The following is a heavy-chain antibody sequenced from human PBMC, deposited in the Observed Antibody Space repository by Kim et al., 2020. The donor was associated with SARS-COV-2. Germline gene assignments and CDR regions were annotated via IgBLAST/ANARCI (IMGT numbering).Heavy chain of an antibody. CDR2: INHSGST. V-gene: IGHV4-34*01. CDR3: ARGLYSYGYGYFDY. D-gene: IGHD5-18*01. J-gene: IGHJ4*02. CDR1: GGSFSGYY. Sequence: SETLSLTCAVYGGSFSGYYWSWIRQPPGKGLEWIGEINHSGSTNYNPSLKSRVTISVDTSKNQFSLKLSSVTAADTAVYYCARGLYSYGYGYFDYWGQGTLVTVSS.